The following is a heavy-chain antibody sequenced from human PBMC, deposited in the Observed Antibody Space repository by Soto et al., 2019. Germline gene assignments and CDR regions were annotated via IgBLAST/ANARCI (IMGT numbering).Heavy chain of an antibody. V-gene: IGHV3-30*18. CDR1: GFTFSSYG. CDR2: ISYDGSNK. J-gene: IGHJ4*02. CDR3: AKSLTGTTIY. Sequence: GGSLRLSCVASGFTFSSYGMHWVRQAPGKGLEWVAVISYDGSNKYYADSVKGRFTISRDNSKNTLYLQMNSLRAEDTAVYYCAKSLTGTTIYWGQGTLVTVSS. D-gene: IGHD1-7*01.